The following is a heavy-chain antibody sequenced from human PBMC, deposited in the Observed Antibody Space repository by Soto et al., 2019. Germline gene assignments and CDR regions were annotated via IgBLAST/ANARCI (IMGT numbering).Heavy chain of an antibody. CDR1: GFTFSSYS. CDR2: ISSSSSYI. CDR3: ARWDYCSSTSCYPGDY. V-gene: IGHV3-21*01. D-gene: IGHD2-2*01. J-gene: IGHJ4*02. Sequence: PGVSLRLSCAASGFTFSSYSMNWVRQAPGKGLEWVSSISSSSSYIYYADSVKGRFTISRDNAKNSLYLQMNSLRAEDTAVYYCARWDYCSSTSCYPGDYWGQGTLVTVSS.